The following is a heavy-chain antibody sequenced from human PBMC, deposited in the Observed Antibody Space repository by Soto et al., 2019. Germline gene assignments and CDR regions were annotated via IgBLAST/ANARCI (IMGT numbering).Heavy chain of an antibody. D-gene: IGHD1-7*01. Sequence: GESLKISCKGSGYSFTSYWIGWVRQTPGKGLEWMGIIYPGDSDTRYSPSFQGQVTISADKSISTAYLQWSSLKASDTAMYYCARAPLGGTGTTYPLSYWGQGTLVTVSS. CDR1: GYSFTSYW. CDR2: IYPGDSDT. CDR3: ARAPLGGTGTTYPLSY. J-gene: IGHJ4*02. V-gene: IGHV5-51*01.